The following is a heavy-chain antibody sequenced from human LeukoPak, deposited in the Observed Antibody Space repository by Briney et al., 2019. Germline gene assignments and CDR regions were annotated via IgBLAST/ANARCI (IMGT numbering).Heavy chain of an antibody. Sequence: NSSETLSLTCAVYGGSFSDYYWSWIRQPPGKGLEWIGEINHSGSTNYNPSLKSRVTISVDTSKNQFFLKLNSVTAVDTAVYYCARGVYNWNIDVFDFWGQGTMVTVSS. CDR2: INHSGST. CDR1: GGSFSDYY. D-gene: IGHD1/OR15-1a*01. J-gene: IGHJ3*01. CDR3: ARGVYNWNIDVFDF. V-gene: IGHV4-34*01.